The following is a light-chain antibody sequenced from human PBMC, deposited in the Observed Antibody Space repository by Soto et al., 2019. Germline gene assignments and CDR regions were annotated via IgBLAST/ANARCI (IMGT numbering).Light chain of an antibody. Sequence: QSVLTQPASVSGSPGQLITISCTVTSSDVGGYNYVSWYQQHPGKAPKLMIYEVSNRPSGVSNRFSGSKSGNTASLTISGLQAEDEADYYCSSYTSSSTYVFGTGTKVTVL. J-gene: IGLJ1*01. V-gene: IGLV2-14*01. CDR2: EVS. CDR1: SSDVGGYNY. CDR3: SSYTSSSTYV.